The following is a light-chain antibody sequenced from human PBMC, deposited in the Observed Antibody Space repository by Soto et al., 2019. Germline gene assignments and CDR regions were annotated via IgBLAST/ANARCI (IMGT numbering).Light chain of an antibody. CDR3: QQYGSSPPRT. V-gene: IGKV3-20*01. J-gene: IGKJ2*01. CDR2: GAS. Sequence: EIVLTQSPGTLSLSPGERATLSCRASQSVRSSYLAWYQQKPGQAPRLLIYGASSRATGIPDRFSGSGSGTDFILTISRLEPEDFAVYYCQQYGSSPPRTFGQGTKLEIK. CDR1: QSVRSSY.